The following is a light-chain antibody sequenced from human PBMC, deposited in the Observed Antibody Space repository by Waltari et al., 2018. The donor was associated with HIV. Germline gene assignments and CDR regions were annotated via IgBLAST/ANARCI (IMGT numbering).Light chain of an antibody. CDR1: APNSGSNT. V-gene: IGLV1-44*01. Sequence: SVVTQPPSASGTPGQRVSMSCSGSAPNSGSNTINSYQHLPPTAPKLLIYNNDERPSGVPDRFSASKTGTSASRDISGLQSEDEADYYCATWDDGLSGWVFGGGTKLTVL. CDR3: ATWDDGLSGWV. CDR2: NND. J-gene: IGLJ3*02.